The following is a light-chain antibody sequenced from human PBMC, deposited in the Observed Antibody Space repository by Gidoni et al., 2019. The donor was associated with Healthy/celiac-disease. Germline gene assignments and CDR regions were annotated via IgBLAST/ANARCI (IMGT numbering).Light chain of an antibody. CDR1: QSVLYSSNNKNY. CDR2: WAS. Sequence: DIVMTQSPDSLAVSLGEWATINCKSSQSVLYSSNNKNYLAWYQQKPGQPPKLLIYWASTRESGVPDRFSGSGSGTDFTLTISSLQAEDVAVYYCQQYYSTPRTFGQXTKVEIK. J-gene: IGKJ1*01. CDR3: QQYYSTPRT. V-gene: IGKV4-1*01.